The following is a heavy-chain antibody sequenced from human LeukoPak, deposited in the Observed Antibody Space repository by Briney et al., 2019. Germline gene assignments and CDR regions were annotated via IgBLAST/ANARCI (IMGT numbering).Heavy chain of an antibody. V-gene: IGHV3-64*01. CDR1: GFTFSSYA. Sequence: QPGGSPRLSRAASGFTFSSYAMHWVRQAPGKGLEYVSAISSNGGSTYYANSVKGRFTISRDNSKNTLYLQMGSLRAEDMAVYYCARRGTARQPGEFDYWGQGTLVTVSS. J-gene: IGHJ4*02. D-gene: IGHD2-15*01. CDR2: ISSNGGST. CDR3: ARRGTARQPGEFDY.